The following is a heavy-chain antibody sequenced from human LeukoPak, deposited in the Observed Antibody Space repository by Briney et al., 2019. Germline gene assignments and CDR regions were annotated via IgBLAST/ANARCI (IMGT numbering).Heavy chain of an antibody. CDR1: GFTFDDYG. J-gene: IGHJ4*02. Sequence: GGSLRLSCAASGFTFDDYGMSWVRQAPGKGLERVSGINWNGGSTGYADSVKGRFTISRDNAKNSLYLQMNSLRAEDAALYYCARDVGSSWYEDYWGQGTLVTVSS. V-gene: IGHV3-20*04. CDR3: ARDVGSSWYEDY. D-gene: IGHD6-13*01. CDR2: INWNGGST.